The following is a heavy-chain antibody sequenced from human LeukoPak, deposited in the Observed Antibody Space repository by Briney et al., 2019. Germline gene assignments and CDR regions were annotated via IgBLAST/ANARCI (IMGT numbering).Heavy chain of an antibody. J-gene: IGHJ5*02. CDR3: ARGGSGYCSGGSCYSNWFDP. CDR1: GGSFSGYY. V-gene: IGHV4-34*01. Sequence: SETLSLTCAVYGGSFSGYYWSWIRQPPGKGLEWIGYIYHSGSTYYNPSLKSRVTISVDRSKNQFSLKLSSVTAADTAVYYCARGGSGYCSGGSCYSNWFDPWGQGTLVTVSS. D-gene: IGHD2-15*01. CDR2: IYHSGST.